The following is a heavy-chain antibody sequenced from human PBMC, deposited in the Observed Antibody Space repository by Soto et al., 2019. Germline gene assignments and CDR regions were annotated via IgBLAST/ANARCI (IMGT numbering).Heavy chain of an antibody. CDR3: ARARLDTPALDY. J-gene: IGHJ4*02. Sequence: QVQLVESGGGVVQPGRPLRPSCPPPGFTFSPYASPWVRQAPGKGLEWVAFISYDGNNKNYADSVKGRLAISRDNSRNKLYLQMNSLRAEDTAVYYCARARLDTPALDYWGQGTLVTVSS. CDR2: ISYDGNNK. D-gene: IGHD2-2*01. V-gene: IGHV3-30*09. CDR1: GFTFSPYA.